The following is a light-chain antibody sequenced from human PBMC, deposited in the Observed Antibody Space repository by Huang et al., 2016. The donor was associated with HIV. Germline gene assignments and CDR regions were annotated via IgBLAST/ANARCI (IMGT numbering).Light chain of an antibody. V-gene: IGKV1-5*03. CDR1: QSVGNW. Sequence: DIQMTQSPSTLSASVGDRVTITCRASQSVGNWLAWYQRKPGQAPKRLIYTASTFHNGVPSRCGGSGSETEFTLTINSLQPDDFATYYCQQYTRFYTFGQGTRLDIK. J-gene: IGKJ2*01. CDR2: TAS. CDR3: QQYTRFYT.